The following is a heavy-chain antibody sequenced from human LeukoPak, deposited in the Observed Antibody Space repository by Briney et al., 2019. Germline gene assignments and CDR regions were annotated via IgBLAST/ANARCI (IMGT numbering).Heavy chain of an antibody. J-gene: IGHJ3*02. CDR1: GYTFTSYG. CDR3: AREYSSSWAVAFDI. V-gene: IGHV1-18*01. Sequence: SVKVSCKASGYTFTSYGISWVRQAPGQGLEWMGWISAYNGNTNYAQKLQGRVTMTTDTSTSTAYMELRSLRSDDTAVYYCAREYSSSWAVAFDIWGQGTMVTVSS. CDR2: ISAYNGNT. D-gene: IGHD6-13*01.